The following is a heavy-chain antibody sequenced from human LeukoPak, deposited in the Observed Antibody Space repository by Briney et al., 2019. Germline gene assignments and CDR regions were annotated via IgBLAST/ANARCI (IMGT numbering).Heavy chain of an antibody. V-gene: IGHV3-23*01. CDR1: GFTFSSYA. CDR3: ATRARTAMLVTRDDEPHFDY. CDR2: ISGSGGST. J-gene: IGHJ4*02. D-gene: IGHD5-18*01. Sequence: GGSLRLSCAASGFTFSSYAMSWVRQAPGKGLEWVSAISGSGGSTYYADSVKGRFTISRDNSKNTLYLQMNSLRAEDTVVYYCATRARTAMLVTRDDEPHFDYWGQGTLVTVSS.